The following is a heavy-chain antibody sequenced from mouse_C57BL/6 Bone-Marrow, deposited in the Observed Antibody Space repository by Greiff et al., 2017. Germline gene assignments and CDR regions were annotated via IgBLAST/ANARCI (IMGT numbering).Heavy chain of an antibody. CDR3: ARRGTDFDY. J-gene: IGHJ2*01. CDR1: GYTFTNYW. CDR2: IYPGGGYT. V-gene: IGHV1-63*01. D-gene: IGHD3-3*01. Sequence: VQLQESGAELVRPGTSVKMSCKASGYTFTNYWIGWAKQRPGHGLEWIGDIYPGGGYTNYNEKFKGKDTLTADKSSSTAYMQFSSLTSEDSAIYYCARRGTDFDYWGQGTTLTVSS.